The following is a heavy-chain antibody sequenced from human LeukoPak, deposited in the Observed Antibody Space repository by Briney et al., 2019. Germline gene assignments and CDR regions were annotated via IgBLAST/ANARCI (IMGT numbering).Heavy chain of an antibody. CDR3: ARDSITIFGVVTPSDY. CDR2: FISSSSYI. J-gene: IGHJ4*02. D-gene: IGHD3-3*01. CDR1: GFTFSSYS. Sequence: PGGSLRLSCAASGFTFSSYSMNWVRQAPGKGLEWVSSFISSSSYIYYADSVKGRFTISRDNAKNSLYLQMNSLRAEDTAVYYCARDSITIFGVVTPSDYWGQGTLVTVSS. V-gene: IGHV3-21*01.